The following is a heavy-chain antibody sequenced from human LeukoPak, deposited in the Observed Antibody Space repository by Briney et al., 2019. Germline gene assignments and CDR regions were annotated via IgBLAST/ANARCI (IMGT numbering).Heavy chain of an antibody. J-gene: IGHJ5*02. V-gene: IGHV4-39*07. CDR3: ARGRLRGQTSCRNWFDP. CDR2: VYYSGIN. Sequence: SETLSLTCTVSGGSINNTIFYWGWIRQPPGKGLEWIGTVYYSGINYSSPSLKSRVTLSVDTSKNQFSLKLSSVTAADTAVYYCARGRLRGQTSCRNWFDPWGQGTLVTVSS. CDR1: GGSINNTIFY. D-gene: IGHD2-15*01.